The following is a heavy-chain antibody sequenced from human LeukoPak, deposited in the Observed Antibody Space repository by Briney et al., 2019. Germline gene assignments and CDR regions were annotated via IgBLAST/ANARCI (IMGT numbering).Heavy chain of an antibody. CDR2: ISAYNGNT. V-gene: IGHV1-18*01. J-gene: IGHJ5*02. D-gene: IGHD3-10*01. CDR1: GYTFTSYG. CDR3: ARILWFGEFGNWFDP. Sequence: ASVKVSCKASGYTFTSYGISWVRQAPGQGLEWMGWISAYNGNTNYAQKLQGRVTMTTDTSTSTAYMELRSLRSDDTAVYYCARILWFGEFGNWFDPWGQGTLVTVSS.